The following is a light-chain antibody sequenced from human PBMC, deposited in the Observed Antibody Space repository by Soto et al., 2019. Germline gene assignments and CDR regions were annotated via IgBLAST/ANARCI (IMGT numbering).Light chain of an antibody. CDR3: TSYAGSDIWV. CDR1: SSDVGAYNY. J-gene: IGLJ3*02. V-gene: IGLV2-8*01. CDR2: EVS. Sequence: QSALTQPPSASGSPGQSVTISCTGTSSDVGAYNYVSWCQQYPGKAPKLMIYEVSKRPSGVPDRFSGSKSGKTASLTVSGLQPEDEADYYCTSYAGSDIWVFGGGTKVTVL.